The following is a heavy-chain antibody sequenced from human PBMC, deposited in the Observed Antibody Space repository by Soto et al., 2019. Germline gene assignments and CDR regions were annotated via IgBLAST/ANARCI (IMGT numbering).Heavy chain of an antibody. CDR2: IYSGGST. D-gene: IGHD3-10*01. CDR1: GFTVSSNY. CDR3: ARGARWFGELSKDYYFDY. J-gene: IGHJ4*02. V-gene: IGHV3-53*02. Sequence: EVQLVETGGGLIQPGGSLRLSCAASGFTVSSNYMSWVRQAPGKGLEWVSVIYSGGSTYYADSVKGRFTISRDNSKNTLYLQMNSLRAEDTAVYYCARGARWFGELSKDYYFDYWGQGTLVTVSS.